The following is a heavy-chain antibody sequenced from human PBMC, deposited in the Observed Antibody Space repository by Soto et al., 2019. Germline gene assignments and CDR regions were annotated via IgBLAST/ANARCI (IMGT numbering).Heavy chain of an antibody. D-gene: IGHD3-10*01. Sequence: QVQLVQSGAEVKKPGSSVKVSCKASGGTFSSYTISWVRQAPGQGLGWMGRIIPILGIAHYAQKFQGSVTVTADKSTSTAYMALSSLSAEDTAVYYCASSIGSGTGLSDPWGQGTLVTVSS. CDR2: IIPILGIA. V-gene: IGHV1-69*02. CDR1: GGTFSSYT. CDR3: ASSIGSGTGLSDP. J-gene: IGHJ5*02.